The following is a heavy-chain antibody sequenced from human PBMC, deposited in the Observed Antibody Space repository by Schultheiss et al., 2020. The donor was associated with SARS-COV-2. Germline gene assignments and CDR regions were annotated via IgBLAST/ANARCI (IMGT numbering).Heavy chain of an antibody. CDR2: IVVGSGNT. CDR1: GFTFTSSA. D-gene: IGHD6-19*01. CDR3: ARGGDSSGWDHTFDY. Sequence: SVKVSCKASGFTFTSSAMQWVRQARGQRLEWIGWIVVGSGNTNYAQKFQERVTITRDMSTSTAYMELSSLRSEDTAVYYCARGGDSSGWDHTFDYWGQGTLVTVSS. J-gene: IGHJ4*02. V-gene: IGHV1-58*02.